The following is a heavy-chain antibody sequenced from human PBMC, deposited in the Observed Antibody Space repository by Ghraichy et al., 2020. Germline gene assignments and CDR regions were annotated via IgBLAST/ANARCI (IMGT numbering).Heavy chain of an antibody. J-gene: IGHJ4*02. V-gene: IGHV3-21*01. D-gene: IGHD3-22*01. CDR3: ARDYYDSSGVGSTY. Sequence: GESLNISCAASGFTFSSYSMNWVRQAPGKGLEWVSSISSSSSYIYYADSVKGRFTISRDNAKNSLYLQMNSLRAEDTAVYYCARDYYDSSGVGSTYWGQGTLVTVSS. CDR1: GFTFSSYS. CDR2: ISSSSSYI.